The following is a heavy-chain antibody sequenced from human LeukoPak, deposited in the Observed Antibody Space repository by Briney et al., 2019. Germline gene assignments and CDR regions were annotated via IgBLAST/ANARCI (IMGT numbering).Heavy chain of an antibody. CDR1: GFTFSSYE. J-gene: IGHJ5*02. CDR2: ISSSGSTI. CDR3: ARVAPTRSSWYGVSNWFDP. Sequence: GGSLRLSCAASGFTFSSYEMNWVRQAPGKGLEWVSYISSSGSTIYYADSVKGRFTISRDNAKNSLYLQMNSLRAEDTAVYYCARVAPTRSSWYGVSNWFDPWGQGTLVTVSS. V-gene: IGHV3-48*03. D-gene: IGHD6-13*01.